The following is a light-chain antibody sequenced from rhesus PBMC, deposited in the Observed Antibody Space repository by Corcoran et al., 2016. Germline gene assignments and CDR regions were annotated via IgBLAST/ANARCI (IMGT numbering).Light chain of an antibody. Sequence: DIQMTQSPSSLSASVGDTVTITCRASQGISSYLAWYQQKPGKAPKLLIDKGSTLQMGVPSRFSGSGSGTDFTLTISSLQPEEFATYYCQQHNSYPLTFGGGTKVEIK. CDR3: QQHNSYPLT. CDR1: QGISSY. CDR2: KGS. V-gene: IGKV1-25*01. J-gene: IGKJ4*01.